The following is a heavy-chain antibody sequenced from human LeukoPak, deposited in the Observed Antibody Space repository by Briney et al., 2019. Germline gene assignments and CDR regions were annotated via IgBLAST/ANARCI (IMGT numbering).Heavy chain of an antibody. J-gene: IGHJ3*02. D-gene: IGHD5-12*01. V-gene: IGHV3-15*07. CDR1: GFTFSNFW. CDR2: IKSEIDGGTT. Sequence: PGGSLRLSCAASGFTFSNFWMNWVRQAPGKGLEWVGRIKSEIDGGTTDYAAPVQGRFTISRDDSQATLYLQMNSLKTEDTAVYYCTTGGSVIVAGTRAFDIWGQGTLVTVSS. CDR3: TTGGSVIVAGTRAFDI.